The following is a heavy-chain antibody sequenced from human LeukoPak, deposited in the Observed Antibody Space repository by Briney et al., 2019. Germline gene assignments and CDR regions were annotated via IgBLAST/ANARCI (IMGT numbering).Heavy chain of an antibody. V-gene: IGHV4-61*01. D-gene: IGHD4-23*01. CDR1: GGSVSSGSSY. Sequence: SETLSLTCTVSGGSVSSGSSYWSWIRQPPGKGLEWIGYIYYSGSTNYNPSLKSRVTISVDTSKNQFSLNLSSVTAADTAVYYCARGNGGYHYYGMDVWGQGTTVAVSS. CDR2: IYYSGST. CDR3: ARGNGGYHYYGMDV. J-gene: IGHJ6*02.